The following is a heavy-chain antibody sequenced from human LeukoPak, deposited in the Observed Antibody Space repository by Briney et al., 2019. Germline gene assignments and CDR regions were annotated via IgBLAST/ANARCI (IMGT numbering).Heavy chain of an antibody. D-gene: IGHD5-24*01. Sequence: GGSLRLSCAASGFVFSRKDMHWIRQVTGKGLEWVSTIGVVSDTYYSDSVKGRFTISRDNSKNTLYLQMNSLRAEDTAVYYCAKDLSGWLQLPWGQGTLVTVSS. V-gene: IGHV3-13*01. CDR1: GFVFSRKD. J-gene: IGHJ5*02. CDR2: IGVVSDT. CDR3: AKDLSGWLQLP.